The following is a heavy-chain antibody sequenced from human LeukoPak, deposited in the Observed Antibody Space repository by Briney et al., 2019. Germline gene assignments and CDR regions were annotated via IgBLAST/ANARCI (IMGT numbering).Heavy chain of an antibody. Sequence: GGSLRLSCAASGFTFSSYWMSWVRQAPGKGLEWVANIKQDGSEKYYVDSVKGRFTISRDNAKNSLYLQMNSLRAEDTAVYYCARDSPSMIVALFDYWGQGTLVTVSS. CDR3: ARDSPSMIVALFDY. J-gene: IGHJ4*02. CDR1: GFTFSSYW. D-gene: IGHD3-22*01. CDR2: IKQDGSEK. V-gene: IGHV3-7*01.